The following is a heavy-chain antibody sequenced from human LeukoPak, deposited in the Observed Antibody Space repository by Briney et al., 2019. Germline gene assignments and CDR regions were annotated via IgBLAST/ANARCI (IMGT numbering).Heavy chain of an antibody. D-gene: IGHD4-17*01. V-gene: IGHV4-59*01. CDR3: ARRGVTTFHFDY. J-gene: IGHJ4*02. CDR2: IYYSGST. Sequence: KASETLSLTCTVSGGSISSYYWSWIRQPPGKGLEWIAYIYYSGSTNYNPSLKSRVTISVDTSKNQFSLKLSSVTAADTAVYYCARRGVTTFHFDYWGQGTLVTVSS. CDR1: GGSISSYY.